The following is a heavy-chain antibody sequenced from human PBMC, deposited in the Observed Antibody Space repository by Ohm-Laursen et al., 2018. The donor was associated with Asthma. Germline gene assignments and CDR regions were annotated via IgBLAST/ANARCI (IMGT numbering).Heavy chain of an antibody. V-gene: IGHV4-39*01. Sequence: SDTLSLTCTVSGGSISSSSYYWGWIRQPPGKGLEWIGSIYYSGSTYYNPSLKSRVTISVDTSKNQFSLKLSSVTAADTAVYYCARHSVVDILTGYYLPNWFDPWGQGTLVTVSS. D-gene: IGHD3-9*01. J-gene: IGHJ5*02. CDR3: ARHSVVDILTGYYLPNWFDP. CDR1: GGSISSSSYY. CDR2: IYYSGST.